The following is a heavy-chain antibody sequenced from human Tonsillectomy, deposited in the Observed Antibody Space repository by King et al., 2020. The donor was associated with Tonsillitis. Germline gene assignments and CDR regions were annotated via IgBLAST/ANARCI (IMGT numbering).Heavy chain of an antibody. J-gene: IGHJ5*02. D-gene: IGHD3-9*01. CDR2: IYWNDDE. Sequence: QITLKESGPTLLKPTQTLTLTCTFSGFSLNTGGVSVGWIRQPPGKALEWLALIYWNDDERYSPSLKSRLTITKDTSKNQVVLTMTNVDPVDTATYYCAHRDILTGYYGSWGQGTLVIVSS. CDR3: AHRDILTGYYGS. V-gene: IGHV2-5*01. CDR1: GFSLNTGGVS.